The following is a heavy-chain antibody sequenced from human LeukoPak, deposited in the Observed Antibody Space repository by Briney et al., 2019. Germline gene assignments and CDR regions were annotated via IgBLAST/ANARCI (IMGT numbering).Heavy chain of an antibody. D-gene: IGHD4-11*01. CDR2: IDANNGDT. CDR1: GYTFRGDY. V-gene: IGHV1-2*02. CDR3: ARDPSSVTLYFFDY. J-gene: IGHJ4*02. Sequence: ASVKVSCKASGYTFRGDYIHWLRQAPGQGLEWMGWIDANNGDTKSAQKFQGRVTMSRDTSISTAYMDLSSLSPDNAAVYYCARDPSSVTLYFFDYWGQGTLVTVSS.